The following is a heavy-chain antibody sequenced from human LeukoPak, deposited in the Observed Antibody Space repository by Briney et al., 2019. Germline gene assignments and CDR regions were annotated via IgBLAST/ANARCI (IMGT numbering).Heavy chain of an antibody. J-gene: IGHJ6*02. Sequence: SQTLSLTCGMSGDSVSSNSAAWNWIRQSPSKGLGWRGRTCSRAKWSNDYPVSVNTRIIINPDTSTHQCSLQLNSVTPEDPAVYSCARGPRPYAMDVSGQRTTVTVSS. CDR1: GDSVSSNSAA. V-gene: IGHV6-1*01. D-gene: IGHD6-6*01. CDR2: TCSRAKWSN. CDR3: ARGPRPYAMDV.